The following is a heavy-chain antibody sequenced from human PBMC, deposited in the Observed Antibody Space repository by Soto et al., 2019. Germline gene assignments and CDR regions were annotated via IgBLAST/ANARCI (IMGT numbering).Heavy chain of an antibody. V-gene: IGHV3-23*01. D-gene: IGHD2-15*01. CDR1: GFTFSSYA. CDR2: ISGRGGST. J-gene: IGHJ6*03. Sequence: EVQLLESGGGLVQPGGSLSLSCAASGFTFSSYAMSWVRQAPGKGLEWVSAISGRGGSTYYADSVKGGFTISRDNSKDLRDLQLNSLRAEDTAVYYCAKVYCSGGSCYLGPPYYYYDYMDVWGKGTTVTVSS. CDR3: AKVYCSGGSCYLGPPYYYYDYMDV.